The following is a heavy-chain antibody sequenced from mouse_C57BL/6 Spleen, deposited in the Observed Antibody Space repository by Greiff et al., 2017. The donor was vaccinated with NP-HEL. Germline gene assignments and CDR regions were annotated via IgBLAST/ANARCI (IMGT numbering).Heavy chain of an antibody. J-gene: IGHJ4*01. Sequence: QVQLKQSGAELVKPGASVKISCKASGYAFSSYWMNWVKQRPGKGLEWIGQIYPGDGDTYYIGKFKGKATLTADKSSSTAYMQLSSLTSEGSAVYFCARSSANWDGAYAMDYWGQGTSVTVSS. CDR1: GYAFSSYW. CDR2: IYPGDGDT. CDR3: ARSSANWDGAYAMDY. D-gene: IGHD4-1*01. V-gene: IGHV1-80*01.